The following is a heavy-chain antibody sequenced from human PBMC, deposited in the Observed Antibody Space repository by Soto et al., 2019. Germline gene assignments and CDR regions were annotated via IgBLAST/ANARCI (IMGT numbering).Heavy chain of an antibody. V-gene: IGHV4-4*07. Sequence: SETLSLTCTVSGGSISSYYWSWIRQPAGKGLEWIGRIYTSGSTNCNPSLKSRVTMSVDTSKNQFSLKLSSVTAADTAVYYCARDKGNWNVQSWFDPWGQGTLVTVSS. CDR2: IYTSGST. CDR3: ARDKGNWNVQSWFDP. D-gene: IGHD1-20*01. J-gene: IGHJ5*02. CDR1: GGSISSYY.